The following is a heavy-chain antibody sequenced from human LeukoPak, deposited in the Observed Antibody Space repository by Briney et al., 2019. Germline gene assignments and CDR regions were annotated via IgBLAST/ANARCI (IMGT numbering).Heavy chain of an antibody. CDR2: IIPIFGTA. Sequence: GASVKVSCKASGGTFSSYAISWVRQAPGQGLEWMGGIIPIFGTANYAQKFQGRVTITADESTSTAYMELSSLRSEDTAVYYCAREVGATTDHWFDPWGQGTLVTVSS. D-gene: IGHD1-26*01. CDR3: AREVGATTDHWFDP. V-gene: IGHV1-69*13. CDR1: GGTFSSYA. J-gene: IGHJ5*02.